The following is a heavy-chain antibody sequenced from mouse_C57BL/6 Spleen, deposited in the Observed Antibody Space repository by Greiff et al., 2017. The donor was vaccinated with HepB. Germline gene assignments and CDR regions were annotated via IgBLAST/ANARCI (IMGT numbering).Heavy chain of an antibody. CDR3: AREGATRRYFDY. CDR2: IDPSDSYT. Sequence: QVQLKQPGAELVMPGASVKLSCKASGYTFTSYWMHWVKQRPGQGLEWIGEIDPSDSYTNYNQKFKGKSTLTVDKSSSTAYMQLSSLTSEDSAVYYCAREGATRRYFDYWGQGTTLTVSS. D-gene: IGHD3-1*01. V-gene: IGHV1-69*01. CDR1: GYTFTSYW. J-gene: IGHJ2*01.